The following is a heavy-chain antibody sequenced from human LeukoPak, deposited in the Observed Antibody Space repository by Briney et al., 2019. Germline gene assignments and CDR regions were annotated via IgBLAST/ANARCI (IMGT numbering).Heavy chain of an antibody. Sequence: SETLSLTCTVAGGSISSYYWRWIRQPPGKGLEWSGYIYYSGSTNYNPSLKSRVTRSVDTLKNQGSLNLSSVTAADTAVYYCARGAVVTPYSYYYSYGMDVWGQGTTVTVSS. CDR2: IYYSGST. J-gene: IGHJ6*02. CDR1: GGSISSYY. D-gene: IGHD4-23*01. CDR3: ARGAVVTPYSYYYSYGMDV. V-gene: IGHV4-59*01.